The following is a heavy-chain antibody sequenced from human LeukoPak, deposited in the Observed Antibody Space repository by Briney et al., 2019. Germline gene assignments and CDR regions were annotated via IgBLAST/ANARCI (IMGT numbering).Heavy chain of an antibody. J-gene: IGHJ6*04. Sequence: VSVKVSCKASGYTFSGYYIHWVRQAPGQGLEWVGWINPNSGGTNYAQKFQGRVTMTRDTSISTAYMELSRLISDDTAVYYRARGLTLYTGSYYPQDVWGKGTTVTVSS. CDR3: ARGLTLYTGSYYPQDV. CDR1: GYTFSGYY. V-gene: IGHV1-2*02. D-gene: IGHD1-26*01. CDR2: INPNSGGT.